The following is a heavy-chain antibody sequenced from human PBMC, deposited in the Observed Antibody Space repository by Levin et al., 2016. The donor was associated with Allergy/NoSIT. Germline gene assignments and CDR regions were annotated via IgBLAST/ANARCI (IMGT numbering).Heavy chain of an antibody. Sequence: GESLKISCEASGFSFSDYHMSWIRQAPGKGLEWLSYISISGSVRYYADSVEGRFTISRDNAKKSLYLEMNSLRAEDTAVYYCASPPDIYCSSRNCHEYALHIWGQGTMVTVSS. CDR3: ASPPDIYCSSRNCHEYALHI. CDR1: GFSFSDYH. D-gene: IGHD2-2*01. CDR2: ISISGSVR. V-gene: IGHV3-11*01. J-gene: IGHJ3*02.